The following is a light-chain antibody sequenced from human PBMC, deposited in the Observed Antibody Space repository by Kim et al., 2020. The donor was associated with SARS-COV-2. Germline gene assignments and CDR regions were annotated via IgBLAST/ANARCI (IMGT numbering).Light chain of an antibody. J-gene: IGLJ2*01. V-gene: IGLV2-8*01. CDR2: EVS. CDR3: SSYAGSNNLV. CDR1: SSEVGGNNY. Sequence: GQSGTTSCTGTSSEVGGNNYAPWYQQHPGKAPNLMIYEVSKRPSGVPDRFSGSKSGNTASLTVSGLQAEDEADYYCSSYAGSNNLVFGGGTQLTVL.